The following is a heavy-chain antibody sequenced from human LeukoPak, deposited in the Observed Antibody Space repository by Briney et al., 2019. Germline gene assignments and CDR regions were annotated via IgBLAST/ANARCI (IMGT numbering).Heavy chain of an antibody. Sequence: SETLSLTCTASGGSISSYYWSWIRQPPGKGLEWIGYIYYSGSTNYNPSLKSRVTISVDTSKNQFSLKLSSVTAADTAVYYCARVYGLLWFGSLDYWGQGTLVTVSS. V-gene: IGHV4-59*01. J-gene: IGHJ4*02. D-gene: IGHD3-10*01. CDR3: ARVYGLLWFGSLDY. CDR1: GGSISSYY. CDR2: IYYSGST.